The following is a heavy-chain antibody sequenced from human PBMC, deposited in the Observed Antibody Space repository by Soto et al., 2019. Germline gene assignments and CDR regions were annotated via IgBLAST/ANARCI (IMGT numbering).Heavy chain of an antibody. CDR1: GGSISSYY. CDR2: IYYSGST. Sequence: SETLSLTFTVSGGSISSYYWSWIRQPPGKGLEWIGYIYYSGSTNYNPSLKSRVTISVDTSKNQFSLKLSSVTAADTAVYYCARGRFGSPFDPWGQGTLVTVSS. J-gene: IGHJ5*02. D-gene: IGHD2-15*01. V-gene: IGHV4-59*01. CDR3: ARGRFGSPFDP.